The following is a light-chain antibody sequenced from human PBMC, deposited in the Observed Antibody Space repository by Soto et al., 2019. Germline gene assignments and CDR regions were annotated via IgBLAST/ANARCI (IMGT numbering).Light chain of an antibody. J-gene: IGKJ5*01. CDR2: IAS. Sequence: DIQMTQSPSSLSASLGDRVTITCQASQDISTYLNWYQQKPGRAPKLLIYIASILQTGVPSRFTGSQSGTEFTLTITSLQPEDFATYYCQQVNNYPITFGQGTR. CDR1: QDISTY. V-gene: IGKV1-9*01. CDR3: QQVNNYPIT.